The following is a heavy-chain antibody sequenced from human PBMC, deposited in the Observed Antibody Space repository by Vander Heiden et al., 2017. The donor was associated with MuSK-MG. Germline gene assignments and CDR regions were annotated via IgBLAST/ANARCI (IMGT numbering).Heavy chain of an antibody. D-gene: IGHD6-25*01. CDR1: GYTFGNFY. CDR2: IYPSGGTT. J-gene: IGHJ4*02. CDR3: ARDVGHSGFDS. Sequence: QVQLVQSGAEVKQPGASVKVSCRASGYTFGNFYMHWVRQAPGQGLEWMGIIYPSGGTTRYAPQFQARVTMTRDTSTSTDYLELSSLTSEDTAVYYCARDVGHSGFDSWGQGTLVTVSS. V-gene: IGHV1-46*01.